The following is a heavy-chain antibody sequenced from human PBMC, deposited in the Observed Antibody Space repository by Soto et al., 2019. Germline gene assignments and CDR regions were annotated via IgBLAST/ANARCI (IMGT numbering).Heavy chain of an antibody. V-gene: IGHV1-18*01. CDR1: GYTFTSYG. CDR3: ARDTSRGEYDY. D-gene: IGHD3-10*01. CDR2: INVYNGNT. J-gene: IGHJ4*02. Sequence: QVQLVQSGAEVKKPGASVKVSCKASGYTFTSYGISWVRQAPGQGLEWMGWINVYNGNTNYAQKLQGRVTMTTDTSTSTAYLDLRRLISDDTDVYFCARDTSRGEYDYWGQGTLVTVSS.